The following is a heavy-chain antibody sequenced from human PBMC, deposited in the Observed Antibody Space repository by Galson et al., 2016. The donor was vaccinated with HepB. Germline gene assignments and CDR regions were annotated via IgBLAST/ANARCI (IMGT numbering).Heavy chain of an antibody. V-gene: IGHV3-43*02. D-gene: IGHD3-16*01. CDR3: VNGLVVSIFWFGDY. J-gene: IGHJ4*02. Sequence: SLRLSCAASGFTLRDYAKHWVRLIPGKGLEWISLISADGGSTYFSDSVRGRFSISRDNSKNSLQLQMHRLRSEDTGLYCCVNGLVVSIFWFGDYGGQGALVTVAS. CDR1: GFTLRDYA. CDR2: ISADGGST.